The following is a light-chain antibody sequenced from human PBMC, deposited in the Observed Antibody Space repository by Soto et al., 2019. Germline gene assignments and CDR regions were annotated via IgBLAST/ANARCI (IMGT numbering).Light chain of an antibody. CDR2: DVS. CDR1: SSDVGGYNY. CDR3: CSYAGSRYV. V-gene: IGLV2-11*01. Sequence: QSVLTQPRSVSGSPGQSVTISCTGTSSDVGGYNYVSWYQQHPVKAHKLMIYDVSKRPSGVPDRFSGSKSGNTASLTISGLQAEDEADYYCCSYAGSRYVFGTGTKLTVL. J-gene: IGLJ1*01.